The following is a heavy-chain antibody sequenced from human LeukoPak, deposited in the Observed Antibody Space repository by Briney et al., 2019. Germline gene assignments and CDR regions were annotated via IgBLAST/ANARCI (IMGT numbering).Heavy chain of an antibody. J-gene: IGHJ6*02. Sequence: ASVKVSCKASGYTFTSYDISWVRQAPGQGLEWMGGIIPIFGTANYAQKFQGRVTITADESTSTAYMELSSLTSEDTAVYYCASGLGFCSGSDCTNLVKDYYYGMNVWGQGTTVTVSS. V-gene: IGHV1-69*13. D-gene: IGHD2-15*01. CDR2: IIPIFGTA. CDR3: ASGLGFCSGSDCTNLVKDYYYGMNV. CDR1: GYTFTSYD.